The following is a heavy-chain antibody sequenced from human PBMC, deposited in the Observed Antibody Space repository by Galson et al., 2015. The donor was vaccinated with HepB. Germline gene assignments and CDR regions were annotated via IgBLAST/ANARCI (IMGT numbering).Heavy chain of an antibody. Sequence: SLRLSCAASGFTFSTHAMHWVRQAPGRGLEWVAFIWSDGSNKYYADSVKGRFTISKDNSKNTLYLQMNSLRAEDTALYYCASGPPSSGYAFYTWGQGTMVTVSS. V-gene: IGHV3-33*01. D-gene: IGHD1-14*01. CDR3: ASGPPSSGYAFYT. J-gene: IGHJ3*02. CDR2: IWSDGSNK. CDR1: GFTFSTHA.